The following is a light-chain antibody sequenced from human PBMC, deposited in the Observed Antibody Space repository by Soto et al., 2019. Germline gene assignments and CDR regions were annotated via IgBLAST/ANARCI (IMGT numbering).Light chain of an antibody. Sequence: DIQMTQSPSTLSASVGDRVTITCRASQSISSWLAWYQQKPGKAPKLLIYKASSLESGVPSRFSGSGSGTDFTLTISCLQSEDFAVYYCHQTYNAPLTFGGGTKVDI. V-gene: IGKV1-5*03. CDR1: QSISSW. CDR2: KAS. CDR3: HQTYNAPLT. J-gene: IGKJ4*01.